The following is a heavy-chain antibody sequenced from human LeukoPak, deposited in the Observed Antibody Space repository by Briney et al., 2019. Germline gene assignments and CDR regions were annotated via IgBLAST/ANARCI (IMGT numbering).Heavy chain of an antibody. CDR1: GYTLTELS. CDR2: FDSEDGET. Sequence: ASVKVSCKVSGYTLTELSMHWVRQAPGKGLEWMGGFDSEDGETIYAQKFQGRVTMTEDTSTDTAYMELSSLRSEDTAVYYCATGGLAAAGLRGTIDYWGQGTLVTVSS. J-gene: IGHJ4*02. D-gene: IGHD6-13*01. CDR3: ATGGLAAAGLRGTIDY. V-gene: IGHV1-24*01.